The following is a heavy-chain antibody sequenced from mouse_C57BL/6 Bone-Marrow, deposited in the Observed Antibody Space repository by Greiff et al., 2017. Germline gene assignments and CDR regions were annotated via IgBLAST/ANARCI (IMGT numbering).Heavy chain of an antibody. V-gene: IGHV2-2*01. J-gene: IGHJ4*01. CDR1: GFSLTSYG. Sequence: VQLQESGPGLVQPSQSLSITCTVSGFSLTSYGVHWVRQSPGKGLEWLGVIWSGGSTAYNAAFISRLSISKDNSKSQVFFKMNSLQADDTAIYYCARINSYYYGSSYAMDYWGQGTSVTVSS. CDR2: IWSGGST. D-gene: IGHD1-1*01. CDR3: ARINSYYYGSSYAMDY.